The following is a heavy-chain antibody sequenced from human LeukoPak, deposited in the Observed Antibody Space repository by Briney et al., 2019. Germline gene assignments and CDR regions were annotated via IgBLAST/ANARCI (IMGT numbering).Heavy chain of an antibody. J-gene: IGHJ4*02. V-gene: IGHV3-23*01. CDR3: AKAQDRFLEWLLPSNYFDY. CDR1: TFISTIDG. Sequence: GRSLRPSCAASTFISTIDGMSCVRPAPGKGLGWDSAISGIGGSTSYADSVQGRFTISRDNSKNTLYLQMNSLRAEDTAVYYCAKAQDRFLEWLLPSNYFDYWGQGTLVTVSS. CDR2: ISGIGGST. D-gene: IGHD3-3*01.